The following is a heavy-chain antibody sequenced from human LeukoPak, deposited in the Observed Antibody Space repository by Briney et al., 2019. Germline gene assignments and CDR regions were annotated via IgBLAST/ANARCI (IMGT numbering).Heavy chain of an antibody. Sequence: SDTLSLTCTVSGASISGSGYYWGWIRQPPGKGLEWIGNIYDSGSTYYNASLQSRVTISIDTSKNQFSLRLSSVTAADTAMYYCAKSGGYGLIDYWGQGTLVTVSS. D-gene: IGHD1-26*01. J-gene: IGHJ4*02. V-gene: IGHV4-39*01. CDR2: IYDSGST. CDR1: GASISGSGYY. CDR3: AKSGGYGLIDY.